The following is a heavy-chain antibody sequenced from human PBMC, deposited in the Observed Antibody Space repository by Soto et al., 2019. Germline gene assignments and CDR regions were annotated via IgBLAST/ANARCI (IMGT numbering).Heavy chain of an antibody. CDR1: GFTFSDYW. D-gene: IGHD2-2*03. J-gene: IGHJ4*02. CDR3: VRDGGYCSSTTCYSRRSHYFDS. Sequence: EVQLVESGGGLVQPGGSLRVSCAASGFTFSDYWMSWVRQAPGKGPEWVANIKFDGSEKQYVDSVKGRFSISRDNSRNALFLQMNSLRAGDTAVSYCVRDGGYCSSTTCYSRRSHYFDSWGQGTLVTVSS. V-gene: IGHV3-7*03. CDR2: IKFDGSEK.